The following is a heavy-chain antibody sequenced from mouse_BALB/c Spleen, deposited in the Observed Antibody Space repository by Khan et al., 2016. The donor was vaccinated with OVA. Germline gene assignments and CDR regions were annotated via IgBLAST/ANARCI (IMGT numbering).Heavy chain of an antibody. CDR3: ADHLTGSCAY. J-gene: IGHJ3*01. CDR2: ISSGGDYT. D-gene: IGHD4-1*01. V-gene: IGHV5-6*01. Sequence: EVELVESGGDLVKPGGSLKLSCAASGFTFSSYSMSWVRQTPDKRLEWVASISSGGDYTYYPDSVKGRFTISSDNAKNTLYLQMSDLTSEDTAMYYCADHLTGSCAYWGQGTLVTVSA. CDR1: GFTFSSYS.